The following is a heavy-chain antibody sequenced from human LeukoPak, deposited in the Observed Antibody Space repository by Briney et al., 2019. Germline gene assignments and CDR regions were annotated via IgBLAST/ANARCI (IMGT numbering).Heavy chain of an antibody. CDR1: GYXFTGYY. Sequence: ASVKVSCRASGYXFTGYYIHWVRQAPGQGLEWMGWINPNSGATNYAQKFQGRVTMTRDTSISTAYMDLNRLTSDDTAVYYCAREGDTSLAFDIWGQGTMVTVSS. J-gene: IGHJ3*02. D-gene: IGHD2-21*02. CDR3: AREGDTSLAFDI. V-gene: IGHV1-2*02. CDR2: INPNSGAT.